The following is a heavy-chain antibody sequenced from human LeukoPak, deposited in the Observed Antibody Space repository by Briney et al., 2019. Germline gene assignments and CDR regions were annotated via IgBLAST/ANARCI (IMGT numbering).Heavy chain of an antibody. Sequence: GGSLRLSCAASGFTFSDYYMSWIRQAPGKGLEWVSYISSSGSTIYYADSVKGRFTISRDNAKNSLYLQMNSLRAEDTAVYYCARSGRITMVRGVMDYYMDVWGKGTTVTVSS. J-gene: IGHJ6*03. V-gene: IGHV3-11*04. CDR2: ISSSGSTI. CDR3: ARSGRITMVRGVMDYYMDV. CDR1: GFTFSDYY. D-gene: IGHD3-10*01.